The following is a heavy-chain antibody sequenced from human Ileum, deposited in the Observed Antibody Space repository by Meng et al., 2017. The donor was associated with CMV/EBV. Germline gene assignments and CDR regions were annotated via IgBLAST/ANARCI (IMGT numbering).Heavy chain of an antibody. D-gene: IGHD2-2*01. CDR3: AKESGQYQMLSYYGFDV. Sequence: GESLKISCAASGFTFSSYAMSWVRQAPGKGLEWVSGISGSGGGTYYADSVKGRFTISRDNSKNTLYLPMSSLRAEDTALYYCAKESGQYQMLSYYGFDVWGHGTKVTVSS. V-gene: IGHV3-23*01. CDR1: GFTFSSYA. J-gene: IGHJ6*02. CDR2: ISGSGGGT.